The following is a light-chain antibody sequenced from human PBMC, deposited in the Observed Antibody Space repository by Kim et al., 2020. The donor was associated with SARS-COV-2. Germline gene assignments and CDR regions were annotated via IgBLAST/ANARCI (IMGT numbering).Light chain of an antibody. CDR1: SSDVGTYNY. Sequence: QSALTQPASVSGSPGQSITISCTGTSSDVGTYNYVSWYQQHPDKAPKLMIFDVSNRPAGVSNRFSGSKSGNTASLTISGLQAEDEADYYCSSYTGSNSPVVFGGGTKLTVL. CDR2: DVS. CDR3: SSYTGSNSPVV. V-gene: IGLV2-14*03. J-gene: IGLJ2*01.